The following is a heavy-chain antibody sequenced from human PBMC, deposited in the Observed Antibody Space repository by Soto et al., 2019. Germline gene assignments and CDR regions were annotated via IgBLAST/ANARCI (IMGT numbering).Heavy chain of an antibody. D-gene: IGHD2-8*02. Sequence: PSETLSLTCPVSGASISGTSHWSWIGQPDGKGLEWIGRFALSGTTNYNPSLRSRVTMSADVSKNQFSLRQTSVTAADTALYYCARGRTPPGAPAWYYFDSWRQGTLVTVSS. CDR1: GASISGTSH. V-gene: IGHV4-4*07. CDR3: ARGRTPPGAPAWYYFDS. CDR2: FALSGTT. J-gene: IGHJ4*02.